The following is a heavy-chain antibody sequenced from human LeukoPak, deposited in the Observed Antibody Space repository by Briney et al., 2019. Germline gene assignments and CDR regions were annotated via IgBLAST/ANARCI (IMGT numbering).Heavy chain of an antibody. CDR2: IYLDGSRA. J-gene: IGHJ6*03. CDR1: GFTFTNYW. Sequence: GGSLRLSCAVSGFTFTNYWMSWARQSPGKGLEWVANIYLDGSRAYYVDSVKGRFTISRDNAKNSLFLQMNSLRAEDTAVYYCARDPYSGSYGNDYYYYMDVWGKGTTVTISS. D-gene: IGHD1-26*01. CDR3: ARDPYSGSYGNDYYYYMDV. V-gene: IGHV3-7*01.